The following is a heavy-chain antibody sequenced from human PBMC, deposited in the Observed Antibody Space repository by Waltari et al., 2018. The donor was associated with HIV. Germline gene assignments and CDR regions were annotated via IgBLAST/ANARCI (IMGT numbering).Heavy chain of an antibody. CDR1: GYTFTAYY. D-gene: IGHD6-19*01. CDR3: ARDRIAVTGSYYYGMDV. J-gene: IGHJ6*02. Sequence: QVQLVQSGAEVKKPGASVKVSCKASGYTFTAYYMHWVRQAPGQGLEWMGWINPKSDGTNYAQKFQGRVTMTRDTSTSTAYMELSRLRSDDTALYYCARDRIAVTGSYYYGMDVWGQGTTVTVSS. CDR2: INPKSDGT. V-gene: IGHV1-2*02.